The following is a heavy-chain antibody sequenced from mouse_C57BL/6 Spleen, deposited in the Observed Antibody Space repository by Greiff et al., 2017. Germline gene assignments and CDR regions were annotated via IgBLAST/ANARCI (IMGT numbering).Heavy chain of an antibody. CDR3: ARYDYDGGGFDY. CDR2: ISGGGGNT. V-gene: IGHV5-9*01. Sequence: EVQLVESGGGLVKPGGSLKLSCAASGFTFSSYTMSWVRQTPEKRLEWVATISGGGGNTYYPDSVKGRFTISRDNAKNTLYLQMSSLRSEDTALYYCARYDYDGGGFDYWGQGTTLTVSS. D-gene: IGHD2-4*01. J-gene: IGHJ2*01. CDR1: GFTFSSYT.